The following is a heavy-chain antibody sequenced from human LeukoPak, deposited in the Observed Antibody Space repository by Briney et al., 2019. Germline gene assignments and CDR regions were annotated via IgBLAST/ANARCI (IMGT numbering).Heavy chain of an antibody. D-gene: IGHD6-13*01. Sequence: ASVKVSCKASGYTFTVYYMHWMRQAPGQGLEWMGWINPNSGGTNYPQKFQGRVTMTRDTSISTAYMELSKLRSDDTAVYYCASGFSSSWYGGPYYFDYWGQGSLVTVSS. CDR1: GYTFTVYY. CDR3: ASGFSSSWYGGPYYFDY. J-gene: IGHJ4*02. CDR2: INPNSGGT. V-gene: IGHV1-2*02.